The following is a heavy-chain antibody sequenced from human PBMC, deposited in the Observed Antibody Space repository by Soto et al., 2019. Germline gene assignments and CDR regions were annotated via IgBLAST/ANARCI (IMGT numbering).Heavy chain of an antibody. CDR3: DGSSITIFGVGADYYYGMDV. D-gene: IGHD3-3*01. CDR1: GGSISSGGYS. J-gene: IGHJ6*02. Sequence: TLSLTCAVSGGSISSGGYSWSWIRQPPGKGLEWIGYIYHSGSTYYNPSLKSRVTISVDRSKNQFSLKLSSVTAADTAVYCCDGSSITIFGVGADYYYGMDVWGQGTTVTVSS. CDR2: IYHSGST. V-gene: IGHV4-30-2*01.